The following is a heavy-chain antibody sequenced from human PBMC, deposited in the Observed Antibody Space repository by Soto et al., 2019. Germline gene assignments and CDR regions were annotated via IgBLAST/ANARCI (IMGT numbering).Heavy chain of an antibody. Sequence: EVQLVESGGGLVKPGGSLRLSCAASGFTFSSYSMNWVRQAPGKGLEWVSSISSSSSYIYYADSVKGRFTISRDSAKNSLYLQMNSLRAEDTAVYYCARDYGDYGGYYYGMDVWGQGTTVTVSS. D-gene: IGHD4-17*01. V-gene: IGHV3-21*01. CDR1: GFTFSSYS. CDR2: ISSSSSYI. CDR3: ARDYGDYGGYYYGMDV. J-gene: IGHJ6*02.